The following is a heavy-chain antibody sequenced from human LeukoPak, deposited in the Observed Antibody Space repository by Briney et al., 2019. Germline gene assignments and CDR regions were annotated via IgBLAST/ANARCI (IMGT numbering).Heavy chain of an antibody. CDR3: ATAFGAVDFDY. CDR1: GYTFTGYY. Sequence: GASVKVSCKASGYTFTGYYMHWARQVPGQGLEWMGWINPNSGGTNYAQKFQGRVTMTRDTSISTAYMDLSSLRSDDTAVYYCATAFGAVDFDYWGQGTLVTVSS. J-gene: IGHJ4*02. D-gene: IGHD3-3*01. CDR2: INPNSGGT. V-gene: IGHV1-2*02.